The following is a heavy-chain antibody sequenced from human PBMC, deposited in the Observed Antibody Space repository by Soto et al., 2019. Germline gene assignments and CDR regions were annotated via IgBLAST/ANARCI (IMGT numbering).Heavy chain of an antibody. J-gene: IGHJ4*02. D-gene: IGHD2-8*02. CDR1: GFIFSSHG. CDR2: VWHDGSNA. CDR3: ARNAYCTGGICNGRVYFDY. V-gene: IGHV3-33*01. Sequence: GGSLRLSCAASGFIFSSHGFHWVRQAPGKGLEWVAVVWHDGSNAYYADSVKGRFSMSRDNSENTVFLQMNSLRAEDTAVYYCARNAYCTGGICNGRVYFDYWGQGTLVTVSS.